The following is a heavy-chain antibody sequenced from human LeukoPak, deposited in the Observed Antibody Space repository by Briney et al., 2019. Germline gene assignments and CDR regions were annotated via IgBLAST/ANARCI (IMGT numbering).Heavy chain of an antibody. J-gene: IGHJ2*01. CDR2: IYYSGRP. D-gene: IGHD5-24*01. CDR1: GGSISSSSYY. CDR3: ARLEWYFDL. V-gene: IGHV4-39*01. Sequence: SETLSLTCTVSGGSISSSSYYWGWIRQPPGKGLEWIGSIYYSGRPYYHPSLKSRVTISVDTSKHQFSLKLSSVTAADTAVYYCARLEWYFDLWGRGTLVTVSS.